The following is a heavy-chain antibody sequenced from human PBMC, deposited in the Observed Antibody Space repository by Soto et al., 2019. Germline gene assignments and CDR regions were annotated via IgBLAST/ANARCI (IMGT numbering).Heavy chain of an antibody. CDR2: IYYSGST. V-gene: IGHV4-59*01. CDR1: GGSISSYY. J-gene: IGHJ4*02. CDR3: ARGQIAVAGNFDY. D-gene: IGHD6-19*01. Sequence: QVQLQESGPGLVKPSETLSLTCTVSGGSISSYYWSWIRQPPGKGLEWIGYIYYSGSTNYNLSLKSRVTISVDPSKNQFSLKLSSVTAADTAVYYCARGQIAVAGNFDYWGQGILVTVSS.